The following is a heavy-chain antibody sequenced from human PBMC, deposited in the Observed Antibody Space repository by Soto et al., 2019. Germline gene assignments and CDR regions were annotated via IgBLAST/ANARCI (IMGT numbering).Heavy chain of an antibody. V-gene: IGHV4-59*01. CDR3: ARDHTVSGYYYGMDV. D-gene: IGHD4-17*01. J-gene: IGHJ6*02. CDR1: GGSISSYY. Sequence: SETLSLTCTVSGGSISSYYWSWIRQPPGKGLEWIGYIYYSGSTNYNPSLKSRVTISVDTSKNQFSLKLSSVTAADTAVYYCARDHTVSGYYYGMDVWGQGTTVTVSS. CDR2: IYYSGST.